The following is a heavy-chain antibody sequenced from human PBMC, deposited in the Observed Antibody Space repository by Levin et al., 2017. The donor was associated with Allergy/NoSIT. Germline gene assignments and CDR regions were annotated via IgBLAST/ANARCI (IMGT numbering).Heavy chain of an antibody. CDR3: ARNFHTGFDY. Sequence: SQTLSLTCAISGDRVSSNGAAWNWIRQSPSRGLEWLGRTYYRSKWLNGYAESVRSRITISPDTSKNQFSLQLNSVTPEDTAVYYCARNFHTGFDYWGQGTLVTVSS. V-gene: IGHV6-1*01. CDR2: TYYRSKWLN. CDR1: GDRVSSNGAA. J-gene: IGHJ4*02. D-gene: IGHD1-14*01.